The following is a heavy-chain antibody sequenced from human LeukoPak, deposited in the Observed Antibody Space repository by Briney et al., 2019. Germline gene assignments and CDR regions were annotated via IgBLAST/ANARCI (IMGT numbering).Heavy chain of an antibody. CDR2: IGGSGGST. D-gene: IGHD6-13*01. CDR3: SKEGGVGLSSWYYFDY. CDR1: GFTFRSYA. J-gene: IGHJ4*02. V-gene: IGHV3-23*01. Sequence: GGSLRLSCADSGFTFRSYAMSWVRQAPGKGLEWVSAIGGSGGSTYYADSVKGRFTISRDNSKNTLYLQMNSLRAEDTAVYYSSKEGGVGLSSWYYFDYWGQGTLVTVSS.